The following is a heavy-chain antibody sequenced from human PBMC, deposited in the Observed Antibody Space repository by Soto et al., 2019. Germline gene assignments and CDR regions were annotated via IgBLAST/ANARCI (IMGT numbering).Heavy chain of an antibody. CDR3: ARGERLYYAYYGMDV. CDR1: GYNFTMYA. V-gene: IGHV1-3*04. CDR2: INTGNGNT. J-gene: IGHJ6*02. Sequence: QVQLVQSGAEVKKHGASVQVSCTASGYNFTMYAMIWVRQAPGQSPEWMGWINTGNGNTNYSPKLQGRVTITRDTSASKAYMELSSLKSDDTAVYYCARGERLYYAYYGMDVWGQGSTVTFSS. D-gene: IGHD2-21*01.